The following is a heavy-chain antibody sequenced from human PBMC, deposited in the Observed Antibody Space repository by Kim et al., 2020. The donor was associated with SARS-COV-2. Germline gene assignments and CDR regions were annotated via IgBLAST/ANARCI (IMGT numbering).Heavy chain of an antibody. V-gene: IGHV4-39*01. CDR1: GGSISSSSYY. CDR3: ARHEDDYGGNSVGAPFDY. Sequence: SETLSLTCTVSGGSISSSSYYWGWIRQPPGKGLEWIGSIYYSGSTYYNPSLKSRVTISVDTSKNQFSLKLSSVTAADTAVYYCARHEDDYGGNSVGAPFDYWGQGTLVTVSS. CDR2: IYYSGST. D-gene: IGHD4-17*01. J-gene: IGHJ4*02.